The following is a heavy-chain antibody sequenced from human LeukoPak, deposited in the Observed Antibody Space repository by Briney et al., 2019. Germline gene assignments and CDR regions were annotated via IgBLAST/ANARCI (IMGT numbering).Heavy chain of an antibody. CDR2: ISSSSSYI. J-gene: IGHJ3*02. Sequence: GGSLRLSCAASGFTFSSYSMNWVRQAPGKGLEWVSSISSSSSYIYYADSVKGRFTISRDNAKNSLYLQMNSLRAEDTAVYYCASRDYYDSSGYIDAFDIWGQGTMVTVSS. V-gene: IGHV3-21*01. D-gene: IGHD3-22*01. CDR3: ASRDYYDSSGYIDAFDI. CDR1: GFTFSSYS.